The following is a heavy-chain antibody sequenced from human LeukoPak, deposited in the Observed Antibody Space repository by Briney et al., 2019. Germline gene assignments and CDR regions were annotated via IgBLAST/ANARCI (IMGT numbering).Heavy chain of an antibody. CDR2: IYYSGST. V-gene: IGHV4-59*08. CDR1: GGSISSYY. D-gene: IGHD4-23*01. CDR3: ARHRGNSGWYFDL. J-gene: IGHJ2*01. Sequence: PSETLSLTCTVSGGSISSYYWSWIRQPPGKGLEWIGYIYYSGSTNYNPSLRSRVTISVDTSKNQFSLKLSSVTAADTAVYYCARHRGNSGWYFDLWGRGTLVTVSS.